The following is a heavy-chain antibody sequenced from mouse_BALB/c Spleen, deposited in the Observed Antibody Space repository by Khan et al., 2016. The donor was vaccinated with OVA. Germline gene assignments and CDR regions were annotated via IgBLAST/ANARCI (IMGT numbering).Heavy chain of an antibody. Sequence: EVQGVESGPGLVKPSQSLSLTCTVTGYSITSGYGWNWIRQFPGNKLEWMGYISYSGSTNYNPSLKSRISITRDTSKNQFFLQLNSLTTEDTATYYCARTARIKYWGQGTTLTVSS. CDR2: ISYSGST. D-gene: IGHD1-2*01. CDR1: GYSITSGYG. J-gene: IGHJ2*01. V-gene: IGHV3-2*02. CDR3: ARTARIKY.